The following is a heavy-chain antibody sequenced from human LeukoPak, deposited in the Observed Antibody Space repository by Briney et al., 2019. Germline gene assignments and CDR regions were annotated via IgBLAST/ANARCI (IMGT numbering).Heavy chain of an antibody. V-gene: IGHV1-69*13. CDR1: GGTFSSYA. CDR2: IIPIFGTA. CDR3: ARAITMVRGSYGDYFDY. J-gene: IGHJ4*02. D-gene: IGHD3-10*01. Sequence: SVKVSCKASGGTFSSYAISWVRQAPGQGLEWMGGIIPIFGTANYAQKFQGRVTITADESTSTAYMELSSLRSEDTAVYYCARAITMVRGSYGDYFDYWGQGTLVTVSS.